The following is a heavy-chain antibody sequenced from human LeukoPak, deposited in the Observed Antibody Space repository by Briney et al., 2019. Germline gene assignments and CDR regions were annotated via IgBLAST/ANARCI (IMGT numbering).Heavy chain of an antibody. V-gene: IGHV5-51*01. Sequence: GESLKISFQGSGYTFNAYWIGWVRQMPGKGLEWMGVIYAGDSEIRYSPSFQGQVTISVDKSISTAYLQWSSLKASDTAMYYCARHSRGSNDYWGQGTLVTVSS. CDR3: ARHSRGSNDY. D-gene: IGHD5-12*01. CDR1: GYTFNAYW. CDR2: IYAGDSEI. J-gene: IGHJ4*02.